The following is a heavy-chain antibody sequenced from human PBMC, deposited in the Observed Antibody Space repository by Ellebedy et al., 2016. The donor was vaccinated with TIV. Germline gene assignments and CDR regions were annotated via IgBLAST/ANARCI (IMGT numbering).Heavy chain of an antibody. D-gene: IGHD3-22*01. V-gene: IGHV3-7*03. Sequence: GESLKISCAASGFTFSVYWMTWVRQAPGKGLEWVANIKEDGSDKYYVDSVKGRFTISRDNAKNSLYLQMNSLRAEDTAVYYCARVGDGSDYWGQGTMVTVSS. J-gene: IGHJ3*01. CDR2: IKEDGSDK. CDR3: ARVGDGSDY. CDR1: GFTFSVYW.